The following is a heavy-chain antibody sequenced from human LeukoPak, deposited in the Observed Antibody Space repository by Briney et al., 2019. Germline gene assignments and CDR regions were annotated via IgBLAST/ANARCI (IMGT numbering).Heavy chain of an antibody. J-gene: IGHJ6*02. CDR3: AASHSSSWYYYGMDV. CDR2: INHSGST. V-gene: IGHV4-34*01. D-gene: IGHD6-13*01. Sequence: PSETLSLTCAVYGGSFSGYYWSWIRQPPGKGLEWIGEINHSGSTNYNPSLKSRVTISVDTSKNQFSLKLSSVTAADTAVYYCAASHSSSWYYYGMDVWGQGTTVTVSS. CDR1: GGSFSGYY.